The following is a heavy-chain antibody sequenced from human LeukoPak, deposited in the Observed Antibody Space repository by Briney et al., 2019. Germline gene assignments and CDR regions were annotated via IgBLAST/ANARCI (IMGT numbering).Heavy chain of an antibody. J-gene: IGHJ4*02. D-gene: IGHD3-10*01. CDR2: ISSSSYI. CDR3: AGPRFGELLYDY. Sequence: GGSLRLSCAASGFTFSSYSMNWVRQAQGKGLEWVSSISSSSYIYYADSVKGRFTISRDNAKNSLYLQMNSLRAEDTAVYYCAGPRFGELLYDYWGQGTLVTVSS. CDR1: GFTFSSYS. V-gene: IGHV3-21*04.